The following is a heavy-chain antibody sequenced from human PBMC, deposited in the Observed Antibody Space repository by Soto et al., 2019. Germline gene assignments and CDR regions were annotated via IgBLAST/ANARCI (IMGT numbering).Heavy chain of an antibody. J-gene: IGHJ4*02. CDR3: AKDHLETTVTTPSY. CDR1: GSTFSSYG. D-gene: IGHD4-17*01. V-gene: IGHV3-30*18. Sequence: QVQLVESGGGVVQPGRSLRLSCAASGSTFSSYGMHWVRQAPGKGLEWVAVISYDGNNKYYADSVKGRFTISRDNFKNTLYLQMDSLRAEDTAMYYCAKDHLETTVTTPSYWGQGTLVTVSS. CDR2: ISYDGNNK.